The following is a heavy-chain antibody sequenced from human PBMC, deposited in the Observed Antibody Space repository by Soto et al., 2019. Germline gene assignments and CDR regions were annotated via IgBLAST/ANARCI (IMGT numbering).Heavy chain of an antibody. J-gene: IGHJ6*02. CDR2: IWYDGSNK. Sequence: GGSLRLSCAASGFTFSSYGMHWVRQAPGKGLEWVAVIWYDGSNKYYADSVKGRFTISRDNSKNTLYLQMNSLRAEDTAVYYCARGLNDGYFHGMDVWGQGTTVTVSS. CDR3: ARGLNDGYFHGMDV. CDR1: GFTFSSYG. D-gene: IGHD3-22*01. V-gene: IGHV3-33*01.